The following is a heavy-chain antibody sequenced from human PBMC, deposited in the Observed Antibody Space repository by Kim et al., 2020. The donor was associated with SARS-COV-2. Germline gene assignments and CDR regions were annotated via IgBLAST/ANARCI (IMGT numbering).Heavy chain of an antibody. V-gene: IGHV4-59*01. J-gene: IGHJ4*02. CDR2: GST. Sequence: GSTNHNPSLRSRVTISLDTSKHQFSLKLNSVTAADTAVYYCAAYGESRDHWGQGTLVTVSS. CDR3: AAYGESRDH. D-gene: IGHD4-17*01.